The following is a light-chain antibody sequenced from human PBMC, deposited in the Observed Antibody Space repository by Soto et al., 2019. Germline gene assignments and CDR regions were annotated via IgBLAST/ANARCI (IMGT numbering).Light chain of an antibody. V-gene: IGKV3-11*01. CDR1: QSVSGY. J-gene: IGKJ1*01. CDR3: QQRGTWPT. Sequence: IVLTQSAFTLSLNQGERATLSCRASQSVSGYVAWYQQKPGQAPRLLIYDASSRANGIPARFTGSGSGTDSSLTISSLEPEDFAVYYCQQRGTWPTFGQVSK. CDR2: DAS.